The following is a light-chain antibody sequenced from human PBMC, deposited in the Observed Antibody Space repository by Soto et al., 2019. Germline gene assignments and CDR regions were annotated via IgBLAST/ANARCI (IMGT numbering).Light chain of an antibody. CDR1: QNINNW. V-gene: IGKV1-5*01. CDR2: DAF. Sequence: IQMTQSPSTLSASVGDRVAITCRATQNINNWLAWYHQKPGEAPKLLIYDAFSLQTGVPFTFSGSGSGTDFTLTISSLQPDDFGTYYCQQYHTFPLTFGGGTKVDIK. CDR3: QQYHTFPLT. J-gene: IGKJ4*01.